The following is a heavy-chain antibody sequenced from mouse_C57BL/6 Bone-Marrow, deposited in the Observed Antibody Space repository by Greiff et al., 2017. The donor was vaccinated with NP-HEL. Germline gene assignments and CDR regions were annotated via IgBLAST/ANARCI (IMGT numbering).Heavy chain of an antibody. Sequence: VQLQQSGAELVRPGASVKLSCTASGFNIKDDYMHWVKQRPEQGLEWIGWIDPENGDTEYASKFQGKATITADTSSNTAYLQLSSLTSEDTAVYYCTTITTVVAKYYCDYWGQGTTLTVSS. CDR3: TTITTVVAKYYCDY. CDR1: GFNIKDDY. CDR2: IDPENGDT. J-gene: IGHJ2*01. V-gene: IGHV14-4*01. D-gene: IGHD1-1*01.